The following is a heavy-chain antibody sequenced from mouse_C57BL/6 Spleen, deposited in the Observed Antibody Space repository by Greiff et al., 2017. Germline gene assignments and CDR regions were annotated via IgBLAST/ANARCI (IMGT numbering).Heavy chain of an antibody. D-gene: IGHD1-1*01. J-gene: IGHJ4*01. CDR1: GFSLTSYG. Sequence: QVHVKQSGPGLVQPSQSLSITCTVSGFSLTSYGVHWVRQSPGKGLEWLGVIWRGGSTAYYAAFMSRLSITKDNSKSKVFFKMNSLQADDTAIYYCAKGGLTTVVEDYAMDYWGQGTSVTVSS. CDR3: AKGGLTTVVEDYAMDY. V-gene: IGHV2-5*01. CDR2: IWRGGST.